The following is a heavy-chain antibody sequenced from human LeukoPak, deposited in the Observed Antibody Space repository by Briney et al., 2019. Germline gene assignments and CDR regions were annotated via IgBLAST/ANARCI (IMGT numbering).Heavy chain of an antibody. D-gene: IGHD1-20*01. Sequence: GGSLRLSCAASGSTFSSYWMHWVRQAPGKGLVWVSRINSDGSSTTYADFLKGRFTISRDNAKSTLYLQMNSLRAEDTAVYYCARVPLIAGTWVDYWGQGALVTVSS. J-gene: IGHJ4*02. CDR2: INSDGSST. V-gene: IGHV3-74*01. CDR3: ARVPLIAGTWVDY. CDR1: GSTFSSYW.